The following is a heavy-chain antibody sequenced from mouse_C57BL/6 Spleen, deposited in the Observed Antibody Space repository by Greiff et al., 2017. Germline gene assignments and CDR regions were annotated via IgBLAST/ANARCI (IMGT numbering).Heavy chain of an antibody. V-gene: IGHV7-1*01. CDR2: SRNKANDYTT. Sequence: EVKLVESGGGLVQSGRSLRLSCATSGFTFSDFYMEWVRQAPGKGLEWIAASRNKANDYTTEYSASVKGRFIVSRDTSQSILYLQMNALRAEDTAIYYCARVDYDYDGSYWYFDVWGTGTTVTVSS. D-gene: IGHD2-4*01. CDR3: ARVDYDYDGSYWYFDV. J-gene: IGHJ1*03. CDR1: GFTFSDFY.